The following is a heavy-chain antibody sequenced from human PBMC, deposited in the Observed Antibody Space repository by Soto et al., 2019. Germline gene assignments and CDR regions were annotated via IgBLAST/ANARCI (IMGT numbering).Heavy chain of an antibody. V-gene: IGHV3-23*01. J-gene: IGHJ3*01. Sequence: EVQLLESGGGLVQPGGSLRLSCAASGFTFNSYAMHWVRQAPGKGLEWVSGISGFSAGSASTYFADSVKGRFIISRDNSNNTLYLQTNNLRAEDTALYHCARVPLFFGLDALEFWGQGTLVTVS. CDR1: GFTFNSYA. CDR2: ISGFSAGSAST. D-gene: IGHD3-10*01. CDR3: ARVPLFFGLDALEF.